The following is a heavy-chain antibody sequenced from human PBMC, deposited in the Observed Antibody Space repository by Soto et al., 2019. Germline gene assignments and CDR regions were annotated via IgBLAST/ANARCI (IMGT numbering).Heavy chain of an antibody. D-gene: IGHD6-13*01. CDR2: IIPILDIV. CDR1: GGTFSSYS. CDR3: ATGISASGQLDY. J-gene: IGHJ4*02. V-gene: IGHV1-69*02. Sequence: QVRLVQSGAEVKKPGSSVKVSCKASGGTFSSYSINWVRQAPGQGLEWMGRIIPILDIVNYAQKFQGRVTIPADKSTGTAYTELNSLRSDDTAVYYCATGISASGQLDYWGQGTLVTVSS.